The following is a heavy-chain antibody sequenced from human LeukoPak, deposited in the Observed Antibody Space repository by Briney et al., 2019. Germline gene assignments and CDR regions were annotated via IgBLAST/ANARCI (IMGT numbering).Heavy chain of an antibody. J-gene: IGHJ4*02. CDR1: GFTVSSNY. CDR2: IYSGGST. CDR3: ARDGDYYDSSGYFSY. D-gene: IGHD3-22*01. Sequence: PGGSLRLSCAASGFTVSSNYMSWVRQAPGKGLEWVSVIYSGGSTYYADSVKGRFTISRDNSKNTLYLQMNSLRAEDTAVYYCARDGDYYDSSGYFSYWGQGTLVTVSS. V-gene: IGHV3-66*02.